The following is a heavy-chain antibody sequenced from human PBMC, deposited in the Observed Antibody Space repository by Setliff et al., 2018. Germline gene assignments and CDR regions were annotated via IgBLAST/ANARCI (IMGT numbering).Heavy chain of an antibody. CDR2: ITHDGSKT. Sequence: GDSLKISCAGSGFTFNTYWMTWVRQAPGKGLEWVASITHDGSKTYILDSVEGRFTISRDNTKNSLYLQMNSLRGEDTAVYHCTRDQDYYGMDVWGQGTTVTVSS. V-gene: IGHV3-7*01. CDR1: GFTFNTYW. CDR3: TRDQDYYGMDV. J-gene: IGHJ6*02.